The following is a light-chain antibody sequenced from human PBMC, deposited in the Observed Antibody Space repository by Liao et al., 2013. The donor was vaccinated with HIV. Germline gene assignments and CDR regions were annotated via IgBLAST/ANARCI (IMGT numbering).Light chain of an antibody. CDR3: QSSDNSGAYVI. CDR2: KDT. V-gene: IGLV3-25*03. J-gene: IGLJ2*01. CDR1: ALPKQY. Sequence: SYELTQPPSVSVSPGQTARITCSGDALPKQYAYWYQQKPGQAPVLLIYKDTARPSGIPERYSGSSSGTTVTLTISGVQAEDEADYYCQSSDNSGAYVIFGGGTKLTVL.